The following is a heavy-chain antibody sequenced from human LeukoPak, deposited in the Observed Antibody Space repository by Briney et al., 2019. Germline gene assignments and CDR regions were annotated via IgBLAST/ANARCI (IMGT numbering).Heavy chain of an antibody. CDR2: ISSSRSYI. V-gene: IGHV3-21*01. J-gene: IGHJ6*02. CDR1: GFTFSSYR. CDR3: ARVYGGWDYYYAMDV. D-gene: IGHD6-19*01. Sequence: PGGSLRLSCAASGFTFSSYRVNWVRQAPGKGLEWVSSISSSRSYIYYADSVKGRFTISRDNAKNSLYLQMNSLRAEDTAVYYCARVYGGWDYYYAMDVWGQGTTVTVSS.